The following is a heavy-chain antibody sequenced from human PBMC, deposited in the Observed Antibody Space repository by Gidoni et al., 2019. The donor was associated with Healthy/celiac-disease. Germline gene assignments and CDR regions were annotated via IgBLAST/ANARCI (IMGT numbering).Heavy chain of an antibody. CDR1: GFPFSSYS. CDR2: ISSSSSYI. J-gene: IGHJ5*02. D-gene: IGHD6-13*01. V-gene: IGHV3-21*01. Sequence: VQLVESGGGLVKPGGSLRLSCAASGFPFSSYSMNWVRQAPGKGLEGVSSISSSSSYIYYADSVKGRFTISRDNAKNSLYLQMNSLRAEDTAVYYCASSAAGTPNWFDPWGQGTLVTVSS. CDR3: ASSAAGTPNWFDP.